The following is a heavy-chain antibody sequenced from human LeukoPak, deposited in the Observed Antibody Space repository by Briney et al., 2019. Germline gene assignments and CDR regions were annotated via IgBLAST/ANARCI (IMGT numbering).Heavy chain of an antibody. J-gene: IGHJ4*02. Sequence: SETLSLTCAVYGGSFSGYYWSWIRQPPGKGLEWIGEINHRGSTNYNPSLKSRVTISVDTSKNQFSLKLSSVTAADTAVYYCARAVGYCSGGSCSPDYWGQGTLVTVSS. CDR2: INHRGST. CDR1: GGSFSGYY. V-gene: IGHV4-34*01. CDR3: ARAVGYCSGGSCSPDY. D-gene: IGHD2-15*01.